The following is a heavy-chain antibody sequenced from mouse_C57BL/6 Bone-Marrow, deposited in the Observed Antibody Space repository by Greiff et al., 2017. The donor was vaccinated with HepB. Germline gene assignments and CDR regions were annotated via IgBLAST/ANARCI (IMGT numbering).Heavy chain of an antibody. CDR3: TFITTVPYYFDY. V-gene: IGHV1-5*01. Sequence: VHVKQSGTVLARPGASVKMSCKTSGYTFTSYWMHWVKQRPGQGLEWIGAIYPGNSDTSYNQKFKGKAKLTAVTSASTAYMELSSLTNEDSAVYYCTFITTVPYYFDYWGQGTTLTVSS. CDR1: GYTFTSYW. J-gene: IGHJ2*01. D-gene: IGHD1-1*01. CDR2: IYPGNSDT.